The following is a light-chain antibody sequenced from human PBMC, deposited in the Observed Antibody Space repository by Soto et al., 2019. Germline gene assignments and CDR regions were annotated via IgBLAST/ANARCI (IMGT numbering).Light chain of an antibody. CDR3: QTWDTGIRV. CDR2: LNSDGSH. CDR1: SRHSTYA. J-gene: IGLJ2*01. Sequence: QLVLTQPPSASASLGASVKLTCTLSSRHSTYAIAWHQQQPEKGPRYLMKLNSDGSHSKGDGIPDRFSGSSSGAERYLTISSLQSEDEADYYCQTWDTGIRVFGGGTKLTVL. V-gene: IGLV4-69*02.